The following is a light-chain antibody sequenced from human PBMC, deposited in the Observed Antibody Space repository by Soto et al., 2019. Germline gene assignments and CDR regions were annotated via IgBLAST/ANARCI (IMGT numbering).Light chain of an antibody. J-gene: IGKJ2*01. CDR3: QQYNNWPGYT. CDR1: QSVSSN. CDR2: GAS. V-gene: IGKV3-15*01. Sequence: EIVMTQSPVTLSVSPGERATLSCRASQSVSSNLAWYQQKRGQAPRLLIYGASTRATGIPARFSGSGSGTDFILTISSLQSEDFAVYYCQQYNNWPGYTFGQGTKLEIK.